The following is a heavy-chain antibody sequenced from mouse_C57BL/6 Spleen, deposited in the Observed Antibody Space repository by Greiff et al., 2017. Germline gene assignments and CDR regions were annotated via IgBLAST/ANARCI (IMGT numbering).Heavy chain of an antibody. Sequence: EVKLVESGGGLVKPGGSLKLSCAASGFTFSSYAMSWVRQTPEKRLEWVATISDGGSYTYYPDNVKGRFTISRDNAKNNLYLQMSHLKSEDTAMYYCARDKDYDYDGGPFDYWGQGTTLTVSS. CDR3: ARDKDYDYDGGPFDY. CDR1: GFTFSSYA. J-gene: IGHJ2*01. V-gene: IGHV5-4*01. D-gene: IGHD2-4*01. CDR2: ISDGGSYT.